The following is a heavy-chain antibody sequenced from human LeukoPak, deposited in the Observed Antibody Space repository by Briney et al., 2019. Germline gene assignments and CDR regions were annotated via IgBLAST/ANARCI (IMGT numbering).Heavy chain of an antibody. CDR2: ISYDGSNK. CDR1: GFTFSSYA. CDR3: ARDSSYSSSWYLVY. J-gene: IGHJ4*02. Sequence: GGSLRLSCAASGFTFSSYAMHWVRQAPGKGLEWVAVISYDGSNKYYADSVKGRFTISRDNSKNTLYLQMNSLRAEDTAVYYCARDSSYSSSWYLVYWGQGTLVTVSS. D-gene: IGHD6-13*01. V-gene: IGHV3-30-3*01.